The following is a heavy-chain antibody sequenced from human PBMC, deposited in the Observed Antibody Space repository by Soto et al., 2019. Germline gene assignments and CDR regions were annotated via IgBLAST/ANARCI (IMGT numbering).Heavy chain of an antibody. D-gene: IGHD6-19*01. V-gene: IGHV3-30*18. J-gene: IGHJ5*02. CDR3: AKDVISGGWYIYFDP. CDR1: GFTVNNFG. Sequence: QVHLVESGGGVVQPGRSLRLSCAASGFTVNNFGMHWVRQAPGKGPEWVAMISHDGTAKYYADSVKGRFTISRDNSKNTLYLQMNNLRTEDTAVYYCAKDVISGGWYIYFDPWGQGTLVTVSP. CDR2: ISHDGTAK.